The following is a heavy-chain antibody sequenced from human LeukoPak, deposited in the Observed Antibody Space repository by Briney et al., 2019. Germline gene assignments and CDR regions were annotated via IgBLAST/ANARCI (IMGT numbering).Heavy chain of an antibody. J-gene: IGHJ4*02. CDR3: ARERHDSSGYHY. CDR2: MNPNSGNT. Sequence: GASVKVSCKASGYTFTSYDINWVRQATGQGLEWMGWMNPNSGNTGYAQKFQGRVTMTRNTSISTAYMELSSLRSEDTAVYYCARERHDSSGYHYWGQGTLVTVSS. V-gene: IGHV1-8*02. CDR1: GYTFTSYD. D-gene: IGHD3-22*01.